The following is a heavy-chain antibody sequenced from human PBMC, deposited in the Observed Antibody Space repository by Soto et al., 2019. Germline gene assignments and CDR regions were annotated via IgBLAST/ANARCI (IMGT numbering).Heavy chain of an antibody. CDR1: GFTFSSYW. J-gene: IGHJ4*02. CDR3: ARVIALSGQGY. Sequence: GGSLTLSCAASGFTFSSYWMHWVRQAPGKGLVWVSRINSDGSSTSYADSVKGRFTISRDNAKNTLYLQMNSLRAEDTAVYYCARVIALSGQGYWGQGTLVTVSS. CDR2: INSDGSST. V-gene: IGHV3-74*01. D-gene: IGHD6-19*01.